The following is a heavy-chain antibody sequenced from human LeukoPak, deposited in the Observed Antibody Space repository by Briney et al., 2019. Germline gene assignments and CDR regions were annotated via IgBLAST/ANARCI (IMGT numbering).Heavy chain of an antibody. CDR2: IYYSGST. J-gene: IGHJ4*02. CDR1: GGSISSSSYY. V-gene: IGHV4-39*01. CDR3: ARHAHPSIAANIDY. Sequence: SETLSLTCTVSGGSISSSSYYWGWIRQPPGKGLEWIGSIYYSGSTFYNPSLKSRVTISLDTSKNQFSLRLTSVTAADTAVYYCARHAHPSIAANIDYWGQGTQVTVSS. D-gene: IGHD6-6*01.